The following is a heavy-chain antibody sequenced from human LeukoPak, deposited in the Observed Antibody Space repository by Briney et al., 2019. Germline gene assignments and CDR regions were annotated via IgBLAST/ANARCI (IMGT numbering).Heavy chain of an antibody. V-gene: IGHV3-74*01. CDR2: INSDGSST. Sequence: GGSLRLSCAASGFTFSSYWMHWVRQAPGKGLVWVSRINSDGSSTSYADSVKGRFTISRDNAKNTLYLQMNSLRAEDTAVYYCASQRYCTSTSCSPMFDPWGQGTLVTVSS. CDR3: ASQRYCTSTSCSPMFDP. CDR1: GFTFSSYW. J-gene: IGHJ5*02. D-gene: IGHD2-2*01.